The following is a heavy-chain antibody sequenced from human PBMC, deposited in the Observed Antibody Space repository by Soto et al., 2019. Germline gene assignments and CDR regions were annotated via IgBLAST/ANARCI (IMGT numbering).Heavy chain of an antibody. V-gene: IGHV5-51*01. D-gene: IGHD2-15*01. CDR2: IYPGDSDT. Sequence: GESLKISCKGSGYSFTSYWIGWVRQMPGKGLEWMGIIYPGDSDTRYSPSFQGQVTISADKSIGTAYLQWSSLKASDTAMYYCARHGSSGGIYYFYYGMDVWGQGTTVTVS. CDR3: ARHGSSGGIYYFYYGMDV. J-gene: IGHJ6*02. CDR1: GYSFTSYW.